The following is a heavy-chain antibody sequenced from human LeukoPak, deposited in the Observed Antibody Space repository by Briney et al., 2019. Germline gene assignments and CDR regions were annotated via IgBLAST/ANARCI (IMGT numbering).Heavy chain of an antibody. V-gene: IGHV3-30*02. D-gene: IGHD2-2*01. CDR2: IRYDGSNK. CDR3: AQLGYCSSTSCPSDAFDI. Sequence: GGSLRLSCAASGFTFSSYGMHWVRQAPGKGLEWVAFIRYDGSNKYYADSVKGRFTISRDNSKNTLYLQMNSLRAEDTAVYYCAQLGYCSSTSCPSDAFDIWGQGTMVTVSS. J-gene: IGHJ3*02. CDR1: GFTFSSYG.